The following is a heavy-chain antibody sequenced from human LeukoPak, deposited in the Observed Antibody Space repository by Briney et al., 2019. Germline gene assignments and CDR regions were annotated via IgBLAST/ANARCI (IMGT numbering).Heavy chain of an antibody. CDR2: INHSGST. D-gene: IGHD3-10*01. V-gene: IGHV4-34*01. Sequence: SETLSLTCAVYGGSFSGYYWSWIRQPPGKGLEWIGEINHSGSTNYNPSLKSRVTISVDKSKNQFSLKLSSVTAADTAVYYCARDSGTTGEVKFDPWGQGTLVTVSS. J-gene: IGHJ5*02. CDR3: ARDSGTTGEVKFDP. CDR1: GGSFSGYY.